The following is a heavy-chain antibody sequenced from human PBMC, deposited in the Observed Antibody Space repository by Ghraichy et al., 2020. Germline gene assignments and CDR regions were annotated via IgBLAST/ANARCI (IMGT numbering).Heavy chain of an antibody. D-gene: IGHD2-21*02. J-gene: IGHJ4*02. CDR2: IKSKTDGGTT. Sequence: LSLTCAASGFTFSNAWMSWVRQAPGKGLEWVGRIKSKTDGGTTDYAAPVKGRFTISRDDSKNTLYLQMNSLKTEDTAVYYCTTEGVCVGDCYHFDYWGQGTLVTVSS. V-gene: IGHV3-15*01. CDR3: TTEGVCVGDCYHFDY. CDR1: GFTFSNAW.